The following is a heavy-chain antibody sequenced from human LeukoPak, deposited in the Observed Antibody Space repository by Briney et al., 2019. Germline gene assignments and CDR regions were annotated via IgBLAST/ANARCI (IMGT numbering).Heavy chain of an antibody. CDR3: ARNNYVSDYYYYGMDV. Sequence: GESLKISCKGSGYSFTSYWIGWVRQMPGKGLEWMGIIYPGDSDTRYSPSFQGQVNISADKSISTAYLQWSSLKASDTAMYYCARNNYVSDYYYYGMDVWGQGTTVTVSS. D-gene: IGHD4-11*01. J-gene: IGHJ6*02. V-gene: IGHV5-51*01. CDR1: GYSFTSYW. CDR2: IYPGDSDT.